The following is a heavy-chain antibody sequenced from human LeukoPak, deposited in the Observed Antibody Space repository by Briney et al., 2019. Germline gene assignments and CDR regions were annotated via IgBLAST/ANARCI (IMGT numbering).Heavy chain of an antibody. CDR2: IDYSGST. CDR3: ARDRGSHYGMDV. V-gene: IGHV4-59*12. Sequence: KSSETLSLTCTVSGGSISSYYWSWIRQPPGKGLEWIGYIDYSGSTNYNPSLKSRVTISVDTSKNQFSLKLSSVTAADTAVYYCARDRGSHYGMDVWGQGTTVTVSS. D-gene: IGHD2-15*01. CDR1: GGSISSYY. J-gene: IGHJ6*02.